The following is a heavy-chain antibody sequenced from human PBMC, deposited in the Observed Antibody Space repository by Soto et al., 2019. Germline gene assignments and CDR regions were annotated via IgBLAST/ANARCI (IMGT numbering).Heavy chain of an antibody. J-gene: IGHJ4*02. D-gene: IGHD3-22*01. Sequence: SVKVSCKASGYSFSFYGINWVRQAPGQRHKKIGWINPSDGNRNFAQKFEDRVTMTTATSTNTVFLELRSLKSDDTAIYYCARDRLRGYDSSGFYSWGQGTMVTVSS. CDR1: GYSFSFYG. CDR2: INPSDGNR. V-gene: IGHV1-18*01. CDR3: ARDRLRGYDSSGFYS.